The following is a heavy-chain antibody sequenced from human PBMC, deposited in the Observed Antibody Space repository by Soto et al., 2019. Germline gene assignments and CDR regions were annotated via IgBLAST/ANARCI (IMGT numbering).Heavy chain of an antibody. CDR3: AKSPAQYCSGGSCYLDY. J-gene: IGHJ4*02. V-gene: IGHV3-23*01. D-gene: IGHD2-15*01. Sequence: EVQLLESGGGLVQPGGSLRLSCAASGFTFSSYAMSWVRQAPGKGLEWVSAISGSGGSTYYADSVKGRFTISRDNSKNTLYLQMNRLRAEDTAVYYCAKSPAQYCSGGSCYLDYWGQGTLVSVSS. CDR2: ISGSGGST. CDR1: GFTFSSYA.